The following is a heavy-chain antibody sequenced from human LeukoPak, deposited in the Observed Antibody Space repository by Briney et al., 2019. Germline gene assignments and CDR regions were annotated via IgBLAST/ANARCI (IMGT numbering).Heavy chain of an antibody. J-gene: IGHJ5*02. Sequence: ASVKVSCKVSGYTLTELSMHWVRQAPGKGLEWMGGFDPEDGETIYAQKFQGRVTMTEDTSTDTAYMELSSLRSEDTAAYYCATLLPLYCSGGSCYSNWFDPWGQGTLVTASS. D-gene: IGHD2-15*01. CDR3: ATLLPLYCSGGSCYSNWFDP. V-gene: IGHV1-24*01. CDR1: GYTLTELS. CDR2: FDPEDGET.